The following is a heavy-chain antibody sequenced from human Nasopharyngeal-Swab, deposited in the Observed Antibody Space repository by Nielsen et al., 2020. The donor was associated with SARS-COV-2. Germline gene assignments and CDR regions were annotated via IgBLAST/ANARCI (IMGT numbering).Heavy chain of an antibody. CDR3: AGEIVGASYYYYGMDV. CDR2: INPSGGST. J-gene: IGHJ6*02. Sequence: WVRQAPGQGLEWMGIINPSGGSTSYAQKFQGRVTMTRDTSTSTVYMELSSLRSEDTAVYYCAGEIVGASYYYYGMDVWGRGTTVTVSS. V-gene: IGHV1-46*01. D-gene: IGHD1-26*01.